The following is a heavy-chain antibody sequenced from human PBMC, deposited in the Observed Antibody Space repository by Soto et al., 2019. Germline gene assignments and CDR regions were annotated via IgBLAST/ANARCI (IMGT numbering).Heavy chain of an antibody. J-gene: IGHJ4*02. CDR1: GYTFTSYG. CDR3: ATGGFAILTGYHLPFDY. CDR2: ISAYNGNT. D-gene: IGHD3-9*01. Sequence: ASVKVSCKASGYTFTSYGISWVRQAPGQGLEWMGWISAYNGNTNYAQKLQGRVTMTEDTSTDTAYMELSSLRSEDTAVYYCATGGFAILTGYHLPFDYWGQGTLVTVSS. V-gene: IGHV1-18*01.